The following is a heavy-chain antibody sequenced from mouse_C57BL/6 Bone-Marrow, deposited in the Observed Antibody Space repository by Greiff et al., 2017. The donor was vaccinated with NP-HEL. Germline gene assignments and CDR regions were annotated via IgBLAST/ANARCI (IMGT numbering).Heavy chain of an antibody. D-gene: IGHD3-2*02. V-gene: IGHV1-26*01. CDR3: ARGKTAQATSDY. J-gene: IGHJ2*01. CDR2: INPNNGGT. Sequence: VQLQQSGPELVKPGASVKISCKASGYTFTDYYMNWVKQSHGKSLEWIGDINPNNGGTSYNQKFKGKATLTVDKSSSTAYMELRSLTSEDSAVYYCARGKTAQATSDYWGQGTTLTVSS. CDR1: GYTFTDYY.